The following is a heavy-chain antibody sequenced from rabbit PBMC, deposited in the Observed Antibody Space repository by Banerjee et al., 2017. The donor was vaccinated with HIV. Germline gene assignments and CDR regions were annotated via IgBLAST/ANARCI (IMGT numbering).Heavy chain of an antibody. CDR3: ARVNAGSSGYPYYFNL. CDR1: GFTISSSYD. J-gene: IGHJ4*01. Sequence: QQLVESGGGLVQPGASLALTCKASGFTISSSYDMCWVRQAPGKGLSWIACIYADCSGYTYYASGAKGRFTISKTSSTTVTLQMTSLTAADTATYFCARVNAGSSGYPYYFNLWGPGTLVTVS. V-gene: IGHV1S40*01. CDR2: IYADCSGYT. D-gene: IGHD1-1*01.